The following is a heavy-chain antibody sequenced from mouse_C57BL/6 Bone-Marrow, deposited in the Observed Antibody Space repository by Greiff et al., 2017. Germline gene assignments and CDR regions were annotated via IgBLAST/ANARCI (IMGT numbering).Heavy chain of an antibody. Sequence: VQLQQSGAELVRPGTSVKVSCKASGYAFTNYLIEWVKQRPGQGLEWIGEINPGSGGTNYNEKFTGKATLTVEQSSNPAYMQLSSLPSEDSAVYYCGRRGDNEGAWFEYWGKGTQVTVSA. J-gene: IGHJ3*01. D-gene: IGHD1-3*01. CDR2: INPGSGGT. CDR1: GYAFTNYL. V-gene: IGHV1-54*02. CDR3: GRRGDNEGAWFEY.